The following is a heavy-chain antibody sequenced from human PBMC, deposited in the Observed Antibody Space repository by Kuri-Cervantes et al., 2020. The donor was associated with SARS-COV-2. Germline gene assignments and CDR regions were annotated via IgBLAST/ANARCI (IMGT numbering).Heavy chain of an antibody. CDR2: IYHSVIT. CDR3: ARGPDTPEIWFGELRFDY. Sequence: LRLSCNVSGGSVSRGSSSGSWIRQPPGKGLEWIGYIYHSVITYYTPSLKSRVTLSVDTSKTQFSLKLSSVPAADTAVYYCARGPDTPEIWFGELRFDYWGQETLVTVSS. J-gene: IGHJ4*02. V-gene: IGHV4-30-2*01. CDR1: GGSVSRGSSS. D-gene: IGHD3-10*01.